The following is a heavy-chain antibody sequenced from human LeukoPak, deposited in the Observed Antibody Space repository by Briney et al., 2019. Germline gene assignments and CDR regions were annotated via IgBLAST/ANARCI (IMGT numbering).Heavy chain of an antibody. J-gene: IGHJ5*02. Sequence: GESLKIPCQASGYSFTSSWIGWARQMPGKALEWMAIINPGDSDTRYSPSFQGQVTISADKSISTVYLQWGSLKASDTAMYYCARQPGAGWFDPWGQGTLVTVSS. D-gene: IGHD3-10*01. CDR2: INPGDSDT. CDR3: ARQPGAGWFDP. CDR1: GYSFTSSW. V-gene: IGHV5-51*01.